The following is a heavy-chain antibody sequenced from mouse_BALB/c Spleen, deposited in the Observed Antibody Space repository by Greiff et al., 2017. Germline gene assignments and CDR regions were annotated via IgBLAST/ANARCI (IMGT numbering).Heavy chain of an antibody. CDR1: GYAFTSYN. V-gene: IGHV1S135*01. J-gene: IGHJ4*01. D-gene: IGHD2-4*01. Sequence: EVQLQQSGPELVKPGASVKVSCKASGYAFTSYNMYWVKQSHGKSLEWIGYIDPYNGGTSYNQKFKGKATLTVDKSSSTAYMHLNSLTSEDSAVYYCATYEYDVREWYAMDYWGQGTSVTVSS. CDR2: IDPYNGGT. CDR3: ATYEYDVREWYAMDY.